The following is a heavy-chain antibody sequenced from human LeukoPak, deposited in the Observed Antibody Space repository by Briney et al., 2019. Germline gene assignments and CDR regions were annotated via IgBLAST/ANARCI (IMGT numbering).Heavy chain of an antibody. D-gene: IGHD2-2*01. Sequence: GGSLRLACSASGFTFSSYAMSWVRQAPGKGLEWVSAISGSGGSTYYADSVKGRFTISRDNSQNTLYLQMNSLRAEDTAVYYCAKDPSTPDNYWGQGPLVTVSS. CDR1: GFTFSSYA. V-gene: IGHV3-23*01. CDR3: AKDPSTPDNY. J-gene: IGHJ4*02. CDR2: ISGSGGST.